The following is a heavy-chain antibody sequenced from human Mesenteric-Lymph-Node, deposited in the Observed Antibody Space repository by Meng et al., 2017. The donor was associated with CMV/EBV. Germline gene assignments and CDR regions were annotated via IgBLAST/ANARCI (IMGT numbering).Heavy chain of an antibody. CDR3: ARDGRDSNPDY. Sequence: CAASGFIFSDYYMNWIRQDPGKGLEWVSYISSSGSSIYYADSVKGRFTISRDNAKNSLYLQMNSLRAEDTAVYYCARDGRDSNPDYWGQGTLVTVSS. D-gene: IGHD4-11*01. CDR1: GFIFSDYY. CDR2: ISSSGSSI. J-gene: IGHJ4*02. V-gene: IGHV3-11*04.